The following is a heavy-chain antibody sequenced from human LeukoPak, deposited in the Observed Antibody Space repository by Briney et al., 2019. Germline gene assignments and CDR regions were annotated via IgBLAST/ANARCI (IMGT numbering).Heavy chain of an antibody. CDR1: GYSISSGYY. Sequence: SETLSLTCTVSGYSISSGYYWGWIRQPPGKGLEWIGSIYHSGSTYYNPSLNSRVTISVDTSKHQFSLKLNSVTAADTAVYYCARLPTCSNTSCYEGNWFDPWGQGTLVTVSS. CDR3: ARLPTCSNTSCYEGNWFDP. V-gene: IGHV4-38-2*02. D-gene: IGHD2-2*01. CDR2: IYHSGST. J-gene: IGHJ5*02.